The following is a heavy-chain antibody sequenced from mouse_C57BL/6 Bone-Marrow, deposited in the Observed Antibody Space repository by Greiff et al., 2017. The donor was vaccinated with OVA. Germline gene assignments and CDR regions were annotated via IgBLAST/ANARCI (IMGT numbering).Heavy chain of an antibody. V-gene: IGHV5-17*01. Sequence: EVQGVESGGGLVKPGGSLKLSCAASGFTFSDYGMHWVRQAPEKGLEWVAYISSGSSTIYYADTVKGRFTISRDNAKNTLVLQMTSLRSEDTAMYYCARPGTLAWFAYWGQGTLVTVSA. CDR2: ISSGSSTI. D-gene: IGHD4-1*01. CDR1: GFTFSDYG. CDR3: ARPGTLAWFAY. J-gene: IGHJ3*01.